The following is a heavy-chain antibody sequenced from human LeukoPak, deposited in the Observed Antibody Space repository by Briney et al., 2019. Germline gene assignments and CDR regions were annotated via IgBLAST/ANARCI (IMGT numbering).Heavy chain of an antibody. D-gene: IGHD6-6*01. CDR3: AKDLGIAARSLDY. Sequence: GGSLRLSCVASGFNFGGYGMHWVRQAPGKGLEWVAVMFYDGSDKYYADSVKGRFTISRDNSKNTLYLQMNSLRAEDTAVYYCAKDLGIAARSLDYWGQGTLVTVSS. CDR1: GFNFGGYG. V-gene: IGHV3-33*06. J-gene: IGHJ4*02. CDR2: MFYDGSDK.